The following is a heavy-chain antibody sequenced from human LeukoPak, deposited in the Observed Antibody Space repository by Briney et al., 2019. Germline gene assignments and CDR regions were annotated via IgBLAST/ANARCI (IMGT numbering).Heavy chain of an antibody. CDR2: ISSRGSSI. CDR3: ARDKALNS. J-gene: IGHJ4*02. CDR1: GFTFSSYE. Sequence: GGSLRLSCAASGFTFSSYEMNWVRQAPGKGLEWLSYISSRGSSIYYADSVKGRFTISRDNAKNSLYLQMNSLRVEDTAVYFCARDKALNSWGQGTLVTVSS. V-gene: IGHV3-48*03.